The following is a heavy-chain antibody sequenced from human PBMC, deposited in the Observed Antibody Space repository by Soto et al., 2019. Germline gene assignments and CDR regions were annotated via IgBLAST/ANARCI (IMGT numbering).Heavy chain of an antibody. Sequence: PSETLSLTYAVSGGSINSGCYSWSWIRQPPGKGLEWIGYIYHIGSTYYNPSLKSRVTISVDRSKNQLSLKLSAVTASDTAVYYCARGVSNRVGKWFDPWGQGTLVTVSS. J-gene: IGHJ5*02. D-gene: IGHD2-8*01. CDR3: ARGVSNRVGKWFDP. V-gene: IGHV4-30-2*01. CDR1: GGSINSGCYS. CDR2: IYHIGST.